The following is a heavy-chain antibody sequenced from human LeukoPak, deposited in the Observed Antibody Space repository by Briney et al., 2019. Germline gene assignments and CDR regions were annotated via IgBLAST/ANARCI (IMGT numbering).Heavy chain of an antibody. V-gene: IGHV3-74*01. CDR3: ARAAYYGDYHFDY. CDR2: INSDGSST. D-gene: IGHD4-17*01. J-gene: IGHJ4*02. Sequence: GGSLRLSCAASGFTFSSYWMHWVRQAPGKGLVWVSRINSDGSSTSYADSMKGRFTISRDNAKNTLYLQMNSLRAEDTAVYYCARAAYYGDYHFDYWGQGTLVTVSS. CDR1: GFTFSSYW.